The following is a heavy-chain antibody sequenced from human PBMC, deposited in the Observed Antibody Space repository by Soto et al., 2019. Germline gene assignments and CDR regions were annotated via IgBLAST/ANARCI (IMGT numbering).Heavy chain of an antibody. CDR2: IDYSGNT. D-gene: IGHD1-26*01. V-gene: IGHV4-39*07. CDR1: GASISSGIYY. Sequence: SETLSLTCTVAGASISSGIYYWGWISQPPGQGLEWIGSIDYSGNTYYNPSLKSRVTISVDTSKSQFSLKLNSVTASDTAMYYCARGQVDTRLFDYWGQGTQVTVSS. J-gene: IGHJ4*02. CDR3: ARGQVDTRLFDY.